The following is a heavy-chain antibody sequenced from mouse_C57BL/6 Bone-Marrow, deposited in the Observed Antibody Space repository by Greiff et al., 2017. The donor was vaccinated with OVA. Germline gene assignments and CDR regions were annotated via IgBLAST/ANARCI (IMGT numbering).Heavy chain of an antibody. V-gene: IGHV1-80*01. J-gene: IGHJ1*03. CDR3: ARSPGSSNDWYFDV. CDR2: IYPGDGDP. CDR1: GYAFSSYW. Sequence: QVQLKQSGAELVKPGASVKISCKASGYAFSSYWMNWVKQRPGKGLEWIGQIYPGDGDPNYNGKFKGKATLTADKSSSTAYMQLSSLTSEDSAVYFCARSPGSSNDWYFDVWGTGTTVTVSS. D-gene: IGHD1-1*01.